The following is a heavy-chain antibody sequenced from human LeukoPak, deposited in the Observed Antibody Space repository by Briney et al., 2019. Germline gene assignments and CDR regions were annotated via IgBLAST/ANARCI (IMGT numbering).Heavy chain of an antibody. CDR2: IWYDGSNK. J-gene: IGHJ4*02. D-gene: IGHD3-10*01. V-gene: IGHV3-33*08. CDR3: ARELLPLHFDY. CDR1: GFTFSTYF. Sequence: GRSLRLSCAASGFTFSTYFMHWVRQAPGKGLEWVAVIWYDGSNKYYADSVKGRFTISRDNSKNTLYLQMNSLRAEDTAVYYCARELLPLHFDYWGQGTLVTVSS.